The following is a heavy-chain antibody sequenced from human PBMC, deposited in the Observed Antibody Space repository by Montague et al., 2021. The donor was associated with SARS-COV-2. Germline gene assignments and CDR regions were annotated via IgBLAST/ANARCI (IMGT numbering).Heavy chain of an antibody. D-gene: IGHD3-9*01. Sequence: VKPTQTLTLTCTFSGFSLSTPNVGVAWIRQPPGKALEWLAVIYSNGDKRYSPSLQRRPTITEDTSRNQVVLSLTNVDPLDTATYYCAHLIRYYDIFTGIPFDDWGQGTQVTVSS. CDR3: AHLIRYYDIFTGIPFDD. CDR2: IYSNGDK. V-gene: IGHV2-5*01. CDR1: GFSLSTPNVG. J-gene: IGHJ4*02.